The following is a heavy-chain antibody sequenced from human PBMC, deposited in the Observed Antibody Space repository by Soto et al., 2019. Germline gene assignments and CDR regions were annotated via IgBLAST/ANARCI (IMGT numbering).Heavy chain of an antibody. J-gene: IGHJ6*02. CDR1: GFTFDDYA. V-gene: IGHV3-9*01. CDR3: AKDMGNRVYARGSYGMDV. Sequence: GGSLRLSCAASGFTFDDYALHWVRQAPGKGLEWVSGFSWNSGSIGYADSVKGRFTISRDNAKNSLYLQMNSLRAEDTALYYCAKDMGNRVYARGSYGMDVWGQGTTVTVSS. CDR2: FSWNSGSI. D-gene: IGHD2-8*01.